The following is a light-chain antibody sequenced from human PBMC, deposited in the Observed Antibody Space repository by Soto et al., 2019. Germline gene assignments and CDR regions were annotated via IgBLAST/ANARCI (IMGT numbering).Light chain of an antibody. CDR2: SNN. Sequence: QAVVTQPPSASGTPGQRVNISCSGSSSNIGSNTVNWYQQLPGTAPKLLIYSNNQRHSGVPDRFSGSKSGTSASLAISGLQSEDEADYYCAAWDDSLNGPIFGNGTKLTVL. CDR3: AAWDDSLNGPI. V-gene: IGLV1-44*01. J-gene: IGLJ1*01. CDR1: SSNIGSNT.